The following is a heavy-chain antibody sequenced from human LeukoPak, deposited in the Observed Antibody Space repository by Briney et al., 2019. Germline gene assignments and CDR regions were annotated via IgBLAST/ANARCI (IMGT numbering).Heavy chain of an antibody. D-gene: IGHD3-3*01. CDR3: ARGWEDDFWSGYYPD. J-gene: IGHJ4*02. Sequence: SGTLSLTCDVSGGSISSSNWWSWIRQPPGKGLEWIGEINHSGSTNYNPSLKSRVTISVDTSKNQFSLKLSSVTAADTAVYYCARGWEDDFWSGYYPDWGQGTLVTVSS. CDR2: INHSGST. V-gene: IGHV4-4*02. CDR1: GGSISSSNW.